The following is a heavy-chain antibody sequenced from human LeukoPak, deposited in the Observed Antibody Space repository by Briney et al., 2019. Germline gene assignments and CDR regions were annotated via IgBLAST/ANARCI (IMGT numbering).Heavy chain of an antibody. CDR1: GGTFNSYA. CDR2: IIPIFGTA. Sequence: GASVKVSCKASGGTFNSYAISWVRQAPGQGLEWMGGIIPIFGTANYAQKFQGRVTITADESTSTAYMELSSLRSEDTAVYYCARNPPTHIVATIGNWFDPWGQGTLVTVSS. V-gene: IGHV1-69*13. CDR3: ARNPPTHIVATIGNWFDP. J-gene: IGHJ5*02. D-gene: IGHD5-12*01.